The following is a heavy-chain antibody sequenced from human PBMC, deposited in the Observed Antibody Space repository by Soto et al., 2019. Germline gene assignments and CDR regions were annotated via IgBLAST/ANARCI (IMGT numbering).Heavy chain of an antibody. CDR2: IYSGGNT. CDR3: ARGPWVGDIGEY. D-gene: IGHD3-10*01. Sequence: DVQLVESGGGLVLRGESLRLSCAASGFTVGSAYMSWVRQAPGKGLEWVAGIYSGGNTYYADSVKGRFTISRDTSKNRLYLQRTSLGAEDAAIYYSARGPWVGDIGEYWGQGTLVSFSS. CDR1: GFTVGSAY. J-gene: IGHJ4*02. V-gene: IGHV3-66*01.